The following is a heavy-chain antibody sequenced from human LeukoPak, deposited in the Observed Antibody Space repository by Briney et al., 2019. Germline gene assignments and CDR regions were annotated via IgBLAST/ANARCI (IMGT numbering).Heavy chain of an antibody. CDR3: ARDSSGYHSSHRKLDI. CDR2: IIPIFGTA. V-gene: IGHV1-69*13. J-gene: IGHJ3*02. Sequence: SVKVSCKASLGTFSRGAISCVREAPGQGLEWMGGIIPIFGTANYAQKFQGRVTITADESTSTAYMELSSLRSEDTAVYYCARDSSGYHSSHRKLDIWGQGTMVTVSS. CDR1: LGTFSRGA. D-gene: IGHD3-22*01.